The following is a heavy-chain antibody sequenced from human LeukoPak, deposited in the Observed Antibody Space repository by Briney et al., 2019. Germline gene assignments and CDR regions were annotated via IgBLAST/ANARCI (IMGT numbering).Heavy chain of an antibody. J-gene: IGHJ4*02. CDR2: IYYSGST. CDR3: ARLSRQWLPYIDY. V-gene: IGHV4-39*01. Sequence: SETLSLTSSVSGGSISSSSYYWGWIRQPPGKGLEWIGSIYYSGSTYYNPSLKSRVTISVDTSKNQFSLKLSSVTAADTAVYYCARLSRQWLPYIDYWGQGTLVTVSS. D-gene: IGHD6-19*01. CDR1: GGSISSSSYY.